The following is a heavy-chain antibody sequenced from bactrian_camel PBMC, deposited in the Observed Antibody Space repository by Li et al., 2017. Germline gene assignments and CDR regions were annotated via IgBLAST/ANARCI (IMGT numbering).Heavy chain of an antibody. CDR1: GFTFSEHT. Sequence: DVQLVESGGGLVQPGGSLRLSCATSGFTFSEHTMSWFRQAQGKEREGVAAFHPYERTTYYADSVKGRFTMSQDNAKNTLYLQMNSLKPEDTAMYYCAARLRGLGSYYSLNPSDFRYWGQGTQVTVS. D-gene: IGHD2*01. V-gene: IGHV3S31*01. CDR3: AARLRGLGSYYSLNPSDFRY. CDR2: FHPYERTT. J-gene: IGHJ6*01.